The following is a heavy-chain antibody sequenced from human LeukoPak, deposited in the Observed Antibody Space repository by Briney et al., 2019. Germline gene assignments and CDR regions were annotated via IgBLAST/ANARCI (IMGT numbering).Heavy chain of an antibody. D-gene: IGHD3-22*01. J-gene: IGHJ4*02. CDR2: ITSSGSTI. CDR3: ARDYDTSGYTFDY. Sequence: GGSLRLSCAASGFTFSSYNMNWVRQAPGKGLEWVSYITSSGSTIYYADSVKGRFTISRDNAKNSLYLQMNSLRDEDTAVYYCARDYDTSGYTFDYWGQGTLVTVSS. V-gene: IGHV3-48*02. CDR1: GFTFSSYN.